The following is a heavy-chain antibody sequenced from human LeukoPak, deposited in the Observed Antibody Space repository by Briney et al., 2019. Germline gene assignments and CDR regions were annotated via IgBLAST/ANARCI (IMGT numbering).Heavy chain of an antibody. J-gene: IGHJ4*02. V-gene: IGHV5-51*01. Sequence: GESLKISCKESGYSFSSYWIAWVRQMPGKGLEWMGIIHPGNSETTYNPSFQGQVTMSADKSISTAYLQWSSLEDTDTAKYYCARRLSTIAASAANDYWGQGTLVTVSS. CDR2: IHPGNSET. CDR3: ARRLSTIAASAANDY. D-gene: IGHD6-13*01. CDR1: GYSFSSYW.